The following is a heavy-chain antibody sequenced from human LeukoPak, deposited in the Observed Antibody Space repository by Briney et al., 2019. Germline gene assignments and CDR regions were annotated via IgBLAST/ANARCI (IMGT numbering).Heavy chain of an antibody. CDR1: GFTCSSYG. V-gene: IGHV3-30*18. D-gene: IGHD3-10*01. CDR3: ANLWFGELSSAGPYYYYGMDV. J-gene: IGHJ6*04. Sequence: GRALRLSCAASGFTCSSYGMHWVRQAPGKGLEWVAVISYDGSNKYYADSVKGRFTISRDNSKNTLYLQMNSLRAEDTAVYYCANLWFGELSSAGPYYYYGMDVWGKGTTVTVSS. CDR2: ISYDGSNK.